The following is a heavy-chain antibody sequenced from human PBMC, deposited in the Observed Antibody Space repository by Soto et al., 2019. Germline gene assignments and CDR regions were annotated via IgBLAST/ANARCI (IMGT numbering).Heavy chain of an antibody. V-gene: IGHV4-59*01. CDR2: VYNSGST. J-gene: IGHJ5*02. D-gene: IGHD2-21*01. CDR3: ARRAVVAVTGSLDNWLDP. Sequence: QVQLQESGPGLVRPSETLSLTCTVSGGSITSYNWNWLRQPPGKALEWIGYVYNSGSTNYNPSLESRGTISVDTSKNQFSLKVNSVTAADTAVYYCARRAVVAVTGSLDNWLDPWGQGILVTVSS. CDR1: GGSITSYN.